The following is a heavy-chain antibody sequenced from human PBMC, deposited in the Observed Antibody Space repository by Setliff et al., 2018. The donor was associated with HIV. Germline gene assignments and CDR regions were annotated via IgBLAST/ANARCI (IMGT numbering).Heavy chain of an antibody. CDR3: ARRGADSYYPRPLDV. D-gene: IGHD3-10*01. CDR2: IYHTGST. J-gene: IGHJ6*04. V-gene: IGHV4-39*02. CDR1: GGSINSTSYY. Sequence: SETLSLTCTVSGGSINSTSYYWGWIRQPPGNGLEWIGRIYHTGSTYYKPSLKSRVTISVDTSKNHFSLNLSSVTAADTAVYYCARRGADSYYPRPLDVWGKGTTVTVSS.